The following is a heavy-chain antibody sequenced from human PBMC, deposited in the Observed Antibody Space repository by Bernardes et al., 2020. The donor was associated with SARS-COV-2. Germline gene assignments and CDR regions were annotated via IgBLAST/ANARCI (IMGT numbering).Heavy chain of an antibody. J-gene: IGHJ6*02. V-gene: IGHV1-18*01. CDR2: ISAYNGNT. CDR3: ARKNGSGSYYFYYYYGMDV. Sequence: ASVKVSCKASGYTFTSYGISWVRQAPGQGLEWMGWISAYNGNTNYAQKLQGRVTMTTDTSTSTAYMELRSLRSDDTAVYYCARKNGSGSYYFYYYYGMDVWGQGTTVTVSS. CDR1: GYTFTSYG. D-gene: IGHD3-10*01.